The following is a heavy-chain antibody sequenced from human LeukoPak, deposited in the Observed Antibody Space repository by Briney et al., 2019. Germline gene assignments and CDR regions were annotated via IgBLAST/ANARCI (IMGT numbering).Heavy chain of an antibody. CDR3: AKKWGVGTTTLDYFDY. CDR1: GFTFSSYV. Sequence: GGSLRLSCAASGFTFSSYVMNWVRQAPGKGLEWVSGISGSGGSTYYADSVKGRFTISRDNSKNTLYLQMNSLTDEDTAVYYCAKKWGVGTTTLDYFDYWGQGTLVTVSS. J-gene: IGHJ4*02. CDR2: ISGSGGST. D-gene: IGHD1-26*01. V-gene: IGHV3-23*01.